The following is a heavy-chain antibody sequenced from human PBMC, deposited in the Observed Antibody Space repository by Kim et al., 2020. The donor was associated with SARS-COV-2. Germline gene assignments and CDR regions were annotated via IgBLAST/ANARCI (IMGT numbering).Heavy chain of an antibody. CDR1: GFTFSDYY. J-gene: IGHJ1*01. D-gene: IGHD3-10*01. V-gene: IGHV3-11*06. CDR3: ARMYYYGSGSECFQH. Sequence: GGSLRLSCAASGFTFSDYYMSWIRQAPGKGLEWVSYISSSSSYTNYADSVKGRFTISRDNAKNSLYLQMNSLRAEDTAVYYCARMYYYGSGSECFQHWGQGALVT. CDR2: ISSSSSYT.